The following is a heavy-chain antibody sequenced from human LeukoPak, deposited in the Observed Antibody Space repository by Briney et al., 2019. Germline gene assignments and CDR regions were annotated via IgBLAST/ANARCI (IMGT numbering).Heavy chain of an antibody. Sequence: GGSLRLSCAASGFTFSSYSMNWVRQAPGKGLEWVSYISSSSSTIYYADSVKGRFTISRDNAKNSLYLQMNSLRAEDTAVYYCAIGYSSGLFDYWGQGTLVTVSS. J-gene: IGHJ4*02. D-gene: IGHD6-25*01. CDR1: GFTFSSYS. CDR3: AIGYSSGLFDY. V-gene: IGHV3-48*01. CDR2: ISSSSSTI.